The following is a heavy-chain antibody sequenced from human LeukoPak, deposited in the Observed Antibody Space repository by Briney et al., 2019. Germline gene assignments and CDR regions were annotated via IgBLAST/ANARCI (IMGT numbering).Heavy chain of an antibody. D-gene: IGHD1-26*01. CDR2: INPNSGGT. J-gene: IGHJ5*02. CDR3: ARDASSWRWENWFDP. V-gene: IGHV1-2*06. Sequence: ASVKVSCKASGYTFTGYYMHWVRQAPGQGLEWMGRINPNSGGTNYAQKFQGRVTMTRDTSISTAYMELSRLRSEDTAVYYCARDASSWRWENWFDPWGQGTLVTVSS. CDR1: GYTFTGYY.